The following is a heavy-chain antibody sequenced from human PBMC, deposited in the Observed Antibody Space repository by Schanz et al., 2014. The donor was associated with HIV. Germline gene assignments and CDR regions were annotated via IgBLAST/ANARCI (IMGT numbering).Heavy chain of an antibody. J-gene: IGHJ4*02. CDR1: GFTFSTYG. CDR2: ISPDGSKQ. CDR3: ARGAEEDYYGPCFDS. V-gene: IGHV3-33*01. D-gene: IGHD3-16*01. Sequence: QVQLVESGGRVVQPGRSLRLSCAASGFTFSTYGMHWVRQAPGKGLEWVAVISPDGSKQHYADSVKGRFIISRDNSKKILYLQMNSLRAEDTAEYFCARGAEEDYYGPCFDSWGQGTLVIVSS.